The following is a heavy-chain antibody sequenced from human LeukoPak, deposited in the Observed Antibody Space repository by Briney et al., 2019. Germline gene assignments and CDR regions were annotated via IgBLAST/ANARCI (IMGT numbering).Heavy chain of an antibody. J-gene: IGHJ4*02. V-gene: IGHV3-7*01. CDR3: GRGGSQRVSS. CDR2: IKPDGSEK. CDR1: GFTFSDYW. D-gene: IGHD2-8*01. Sequence: PGRSLRLSCIASGFTFSDYWMSWVRQAPGKGLEWVAKIKPDGSEKYYVDSVKGRFSISRDNAKKSLYLQMNSLRVEDTAVYYCGRGGSQRVSSWGQGTLVTVSS.